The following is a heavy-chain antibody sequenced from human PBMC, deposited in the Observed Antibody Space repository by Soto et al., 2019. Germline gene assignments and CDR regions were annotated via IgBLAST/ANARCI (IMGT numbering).Heavy chain of an antibody. CDR3: ARGRSSSSWGDWFDP. Sequence: PSETLSLTCAVYGGSFSGYYWSWIRQPPGKGLEWIGEINHSGSTNYNPSLKSRVTISVDTSKNQFSLKLSSVTAADTAVYYCARGRSSSSWGDWFDPWGQGTLVT. V-gene: IGHV4-34*01. CDR1: GGSFSGYY. D-gene: IGHD6-6*01. J-gene: IGHJ5*02. CDR2: INHSGST.